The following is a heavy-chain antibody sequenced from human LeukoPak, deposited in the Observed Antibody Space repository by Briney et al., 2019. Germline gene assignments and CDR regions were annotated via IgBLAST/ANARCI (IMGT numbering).Heavy chain of an antibody. J-gene: IGHJ4*02. CDR1: GGTFSSYA. D-gene: IGHD5-18*01. V-gene: IGHV1-69*05. CDR2: IIPIFGTA. Sequence: GASVTVSCKASGGTFSSYAISWVRQAPGQGLEWMGGIIPIFGTANYAQKFQGRVTITTDESTSTAYMELSSLRSEDPAVYYCARGRGYSYGLYDYWGQGTLVTVSS. CDR3: ARGRGYSYGLYDY.